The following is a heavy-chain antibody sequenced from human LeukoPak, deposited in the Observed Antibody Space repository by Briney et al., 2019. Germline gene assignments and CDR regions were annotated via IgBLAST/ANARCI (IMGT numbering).Heavy chain of an antibody. CDR1: GGSISSSSYY. CDR3: ARHHFVTIFGVAGNWFDP. CDR2: IYYSGRT. D-gene: IGHD3-3*01. J-gene: IGHJ5*02. Sequence: PSETLSLTCTVSGGSISSSSYYWGWIRQPPGKGLEWIGSIYYSGRTYYNPSLKSRVTISVDTSKNQFSLKLSSVTAADTAVYYCARHHFVTIFGVAGNWFDPWGQGTLVTVSS. V-gene: IGHV4-39*01.